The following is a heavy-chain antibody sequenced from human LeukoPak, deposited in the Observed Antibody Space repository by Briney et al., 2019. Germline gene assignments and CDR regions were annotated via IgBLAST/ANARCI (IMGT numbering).Heavy chain of an antibody. CDR3: ATPAVAGTGPVSY. Sequence: ASVKVSCKASGYTFTGYYMHWVRQAPGQGLEWMGWINPNSGGTNYAQKFQGRVTMTRDTSISTAYMELSRLRSDDTAVYYCATPAVAGTGPVSYWGQGTLVTVSS. CDR1: GYTFTGYY. D-gene: IGHD6-19*01. V-gene: IGHV1-2*02. J-gene: IGHJ4*02. CDR2: INPNSGGT.